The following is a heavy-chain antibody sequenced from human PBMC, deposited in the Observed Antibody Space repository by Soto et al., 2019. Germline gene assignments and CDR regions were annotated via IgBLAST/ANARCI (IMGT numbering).Heavy chain of an antibody. Sequence: GASVKVSCKASGYTFTGYYIHWVRQAPGQGLEWMEWINPNSGGTNYAQKFKGWVTMTRDTSISTAYMELSRLRSDDTAVYYCVRGGHVSSSWSYYYYYCGMDVWGQGTTVTVSS. CDR1: GYTFTGYY. V-gene: IGHV1-2*04. CDR2: INPNSGGT. D-gene: IGHD6-13*01. CDR3: VRGGHVSSSWSYYYYYCGMDV. J-gene: IGHJ6*02.